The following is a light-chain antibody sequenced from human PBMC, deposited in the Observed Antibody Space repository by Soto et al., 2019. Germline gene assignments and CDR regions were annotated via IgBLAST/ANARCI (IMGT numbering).Light chain of an antibody. CDR2: WAS. J-gene: IGKJ5*01. CDR1: QSVLYSSNNKNY. CDR3: QQYHSTPTT. Sequence: DIVMTQSPDSLAVSLGERATINCKSSQSVLYSSNNKNYLAWFQQKPGQPPKLLIYWASTREFGVPDRFSGSGSGTDFTLNISSLQAEDVAVYYCQQYHSTPTTFGQGTRLEIK. V-gene: IGKV4-1*01.